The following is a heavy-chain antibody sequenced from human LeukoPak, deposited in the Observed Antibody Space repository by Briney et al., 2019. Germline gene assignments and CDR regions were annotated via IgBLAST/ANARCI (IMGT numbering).Heavy chain of an antibody. CDR2: IYYSGST. V-gene: IGHV4-30-4*08. Sequence: SQTLPLTCTVSGGSISSGDYYWSWIRQPPGKGLEWIGYIYYSGSTYYNPSLKSRVTISVDTSKNQFSLKLSSVTAADTAVYYCARDVGFLEWLFFDYWGQGTLVTVSS. CDR1: GGSISSGDYY. J-gene: IGHJ4*02. D-gene: IGHD3-3*01. CDR3: ARDVGFLEWLFFDY.